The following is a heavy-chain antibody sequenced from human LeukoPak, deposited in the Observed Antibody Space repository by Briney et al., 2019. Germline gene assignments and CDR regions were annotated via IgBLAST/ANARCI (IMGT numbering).Heavy chain of an antibody. Sequence: GGSLRLSCAASGFTFSSYSMNWVRQAPGKGLEWVSAISGSGGSTYYADAVKGRFTISRDNSKDTLYLQMNSLRAEDTAVYYCAKVDYYGSGSYYLGFDYWGQGTLVTVSS. CDR2: ISGSGGST. CDR1: GFTFSSYS. V-gene: IGHV3-23*01. J-gene: IGHJ4*02. CDR3: AKVDYYGSGSYYLGFDY. D-gene: IGHD3-10*01.